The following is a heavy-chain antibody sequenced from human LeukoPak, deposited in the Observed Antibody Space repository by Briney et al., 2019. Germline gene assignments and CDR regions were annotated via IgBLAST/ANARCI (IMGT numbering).Heavy chain of an antibody. V-gene: IGHV3-74*01. D-gene: IGHD5/OR15-5a*01. Sequence: GGSLRLSCAASGFTFSSHWMHWVRQAPGKGLVWVSRIKPDGSTYYADSVKGRFTVSRDNAKNTLYLQMNSLTAEDTAVYYCAKVSNAWYFDLWGRGTLVTVSS. CDR3: AKVSNAWYFDL. J-gene: IGHJ2*01. CDR1: GFTFSSHW. CDR2: IKPDGST.